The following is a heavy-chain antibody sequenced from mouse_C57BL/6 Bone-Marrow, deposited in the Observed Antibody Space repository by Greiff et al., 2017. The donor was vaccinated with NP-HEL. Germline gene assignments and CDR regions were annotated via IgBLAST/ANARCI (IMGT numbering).Heavy chain of an antibody. D-gene: IGHD2-2*01. CDR2: IYPRSGNT. Sequence: QVQLQQSGAELARPGASVKLSCKASGYTFTSYGISWVKQRTGQGLEWIGEIYPRSGNTYYNEKFKGKATLTADKSSSTAYMELRSLTSEDSAVYFCASQIYDGYDWGQGTTLTVSS. CDR1: GYTFTSYG. V-gene: IGHV1-81*01. J-gene: IGHJ2*01. CDR3: ASQIYDGYD.